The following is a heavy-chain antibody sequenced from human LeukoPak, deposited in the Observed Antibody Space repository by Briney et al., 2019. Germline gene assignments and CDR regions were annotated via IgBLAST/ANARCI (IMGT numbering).Heavy chain of an antibody. V-gene: IGHV1-2*02. Sequence: ASVKVSCKASGYTFTGYYMHWVRQAPGQGLEWMGWINPNSGGTNYAQKFQGRVTMTRDTSISTAYMELSRLRSDDTAVYYCARAYCSGGSCYPDWYFDLWGRGTLVTVSS. CDR2: INPNSGGT. J-gene: IGHJ2*01. D-gene: IGHD2-15*01. CDR1: GYTFTGYY. CDR3: ARAYCSGGSCYPDWYFDL.